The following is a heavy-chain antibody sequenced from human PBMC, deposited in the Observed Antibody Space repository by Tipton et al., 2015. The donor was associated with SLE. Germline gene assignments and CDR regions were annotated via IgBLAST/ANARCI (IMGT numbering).Heavy chain of an antibody. CDR1: GFTFSDHY. CDR3: AREDYLLLGGTIDY. J-gene: IGHJ4*02. D-gene: IGHD2-2*01. V-gene: IGHV3-72*01. CDR2: IRNKAYYYIT. Sequence: GSLRLSCAASGFTFSDHYMDWVRQAPGKGLEWVGRIRNKAYYYITEYAASVKGRFTISRDDSKNSLSLQMNNLRPEDTAVYYCAREDYLLLGGTIDYWGQGTLVTVSS.